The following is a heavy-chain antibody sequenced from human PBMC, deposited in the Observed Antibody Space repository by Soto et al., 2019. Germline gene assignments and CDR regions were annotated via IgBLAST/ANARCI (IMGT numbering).Heavy chain of an antibody. CDR3: AKDPKCCTIGSHFLDNWFDS. V-gene: IGHV3-30*18. J-gene: IGHJ5*01. D-gene: IGHD2-8*01. CDR2: ISYDGSHQ. Sequence: GGSLRLSCAASGFTFSNYGMHWVRQTPGKGLEWVAVISYDGSHQFYTDSVKGRFTISRDNSKNTLYLQMNRLKTDDTAMYYCAKDPKCCTIGSHFLDNWFDSWGQGTLVTVYS. CDR1: GFTFSNYG.